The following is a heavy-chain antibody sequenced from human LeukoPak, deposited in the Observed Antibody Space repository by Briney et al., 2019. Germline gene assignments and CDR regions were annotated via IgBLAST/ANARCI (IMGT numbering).Heavy chain of an antibody. V-gene: IGHV3-74*01. D-gene: IGHD3-22*01. Sequence: GGSLRLSCVASGFTFSNHWMHWVRQVPGKGLVWVSRIDGGGSSTSYADSVKGRFSISRDNGENTLYLQMNSLRVEDTAVYYCARGPGSSGGAYVGDYWGHGTLVTVSS. CDR3: ARGPGSSGGAYVGDY. CDR1: GFTFSNHW. CDR2: IDGGGSST. J-gene: IGHJ4*01.